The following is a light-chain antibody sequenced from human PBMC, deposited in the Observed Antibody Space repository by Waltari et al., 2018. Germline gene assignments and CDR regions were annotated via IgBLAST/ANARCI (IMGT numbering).Light chain of an antibody. Sequence: EIVLKQSPGTLSLSPGERATLSCRASQSISAGYLTWSQQTPGQAPRHLIYGASSRATGIPGRFSGRWSGTGVTLAISRLEPEVFAVYYCQPYGSSLRITFGQGTRLEIK. J-gene: IGKJ5*01. V-gene: IGKV3-20*01. CDR2: GAS. CDR1: QSISAGY. CDR3: QPYGSSLRIT.